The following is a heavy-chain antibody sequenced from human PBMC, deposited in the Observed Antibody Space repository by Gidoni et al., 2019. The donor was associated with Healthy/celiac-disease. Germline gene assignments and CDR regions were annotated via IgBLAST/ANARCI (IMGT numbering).Heavy chain of an antibody. D-gene: IGHD6-19*01. J-gene: IGHJ4*02. CDR2: IWYDGSNK. CDR1: GFTFSSYG. CDR3: AREGAVAGFDY. Sequence: QVQLVESGGGVVKPGRSLRLSCAAPGFTFSSYGMHWVRQAPGKGLEWVAVIWYDGSNKYYADSVKGRFTISRDNSKNTLYLQMNSLRAEDTAVYYCAREGAVAGFDYWGQGTLVTVSS. V-gene: IGHV3-33*01.